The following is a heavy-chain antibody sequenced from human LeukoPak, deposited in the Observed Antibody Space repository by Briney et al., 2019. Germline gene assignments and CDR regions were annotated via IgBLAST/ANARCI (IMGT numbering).Heavy chain of an antibody. CDR3: ARDLGQYYDTSDNWFDP. J-gene: IGHJ5*02. CDR1: GLTFSNYW. CDR2: INSDGINT. V-gene: IGHV3-74*01. D-gene: IGHD3-22*01. Sequence: GGSLRLSCAASGLTFSNYWMHWVRQAPGKGLVWVSRINSDGINTSYADSVKGRFTISRDNAKNTLNLQMNSLRAEDTAVYYCARDLGQYYDTSDNWFDPWGQGTLVTVSS.